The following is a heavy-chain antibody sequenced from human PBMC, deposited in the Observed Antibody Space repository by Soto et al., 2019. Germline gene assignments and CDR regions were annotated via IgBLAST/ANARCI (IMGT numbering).Heavy chain of an antibody. CDR3: ARGFRVAATRWWFDP. CDR1: GYTFTSYD. J-gene: IGHJ5*02. V-gene: IGHV1-18*01. D-gene: IGHD2-15*01. Sequence: QVQLVQSGAEVKKPGASVKVSCKASGYTFTSYDISWVRQALGQGLEWMGWISTYNGNTNYAQKLQGRVTMTTDTSTSTAYMELRSLRSDDTAVYYCARGFRVAATRWWFDPWGQGTLVTVSS. CDR2: ISTYNGNT.